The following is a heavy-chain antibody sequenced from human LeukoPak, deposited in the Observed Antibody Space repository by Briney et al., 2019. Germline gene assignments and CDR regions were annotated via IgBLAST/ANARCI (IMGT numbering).Heavy chain of an antibody. D-gene: IGHD3-9*01. Sequence: PSETLSLTCTVSGGSISSSSYYWGWVRQPPGKGLEWIGNIYYSGNTYYNPSLKSRVTISVDTSKNQFSLKLSSVTAADTAVYYCARGSVILTGYYWEGVGHYFDYWGQGTLVTVSS. CDR3: ARGSVILTGYYWEGVGHYFDY. CDR2: IYYSGNT. CDR1: GGSISSSSYY. V-gene: IGHV4-39*07. J-gene: IGHJ4*02.